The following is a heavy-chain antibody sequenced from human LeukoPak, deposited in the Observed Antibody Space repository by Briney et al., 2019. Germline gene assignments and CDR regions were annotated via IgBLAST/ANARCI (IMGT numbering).Heavy chain of an antibody. Sequence: TSETLSLTCAVYGGSFSDYYWSWISQPPGKGLEWIGEINHSGSTNYNPSLKGRVTISVDTSKNQFSLKLSSVTAADTAVYYCAGSIAARLDYWGQGTLVTVSS. CDR2: INHSGST. D-gene: IGHD6-6*01. CDR1: GGSFSDYY. V-gene: IGHV4-34*01. J-gene: IGHJ4*02. CDR3: AGSIAARLDY.